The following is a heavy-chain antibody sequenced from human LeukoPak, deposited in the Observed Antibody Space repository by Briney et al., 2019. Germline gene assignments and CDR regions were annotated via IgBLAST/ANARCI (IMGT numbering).Heavy chain of an antibody. CDR2: MNPNSGNT. CDR3: ARDLMITFGGVIPRAWFDP. CDR1: GYTFTSYD. D-gene: IGHD3-16*02. Sequence: GASVKVSCKASGYTFTSYDINWVRQATGQGLEWMGWMNPNSGNTGYAQKLQGRVTMTTDTSTSTAYMELRSLRSDDTAVYYCARDLMITFGGVIPRAWFDPWGQGTLVTVSS. V-gene: IGHV1-8*02. J-gene: IGHJ5*02.